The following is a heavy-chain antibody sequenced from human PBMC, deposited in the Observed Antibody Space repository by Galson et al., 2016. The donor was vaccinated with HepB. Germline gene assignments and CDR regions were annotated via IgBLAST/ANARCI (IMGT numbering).Heavy chain of an antibody. CDR3: AKISLVGYNSGWGGSFDI. CDR2: IRGSGTGT. V-gene: IGHV3-23*01. D-gene: IGHD6-19*01. CDR1: GCSISIYS. Sequence: SLRLSCAPSGCSISIYSMNWVRQAPGKGLDWVSAIRGSGTGTSYTDSVKGRFTISRDISKNTLYLQMSSLRDEDEAVYYRAKISLVGYNSGWGGSFDIWGRGTMVTVSS. J-gene: IGHJ3*02.